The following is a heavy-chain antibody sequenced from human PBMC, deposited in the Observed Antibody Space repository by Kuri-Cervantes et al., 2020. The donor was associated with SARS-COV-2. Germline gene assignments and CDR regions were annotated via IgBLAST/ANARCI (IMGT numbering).Heavy chain of an antibody. D-gene: IGHD2-21*01. Sequence: LSLTCAASAFTFSSYAMHWVRQAPGKGLEWVAIISYDGSNKYYADPVKGRFTISRDNSKNTLYLQMNSLRAEDTAVYYCARDRVGVHDYWGQGTLVTSPQ. CDR2: ISYDGSNK. CDR1: AFTFSSYA. J-gene: IGHJ4*02. V-gene: IGHV3-30-3*01. CDR3: ARDRVGVHDY.